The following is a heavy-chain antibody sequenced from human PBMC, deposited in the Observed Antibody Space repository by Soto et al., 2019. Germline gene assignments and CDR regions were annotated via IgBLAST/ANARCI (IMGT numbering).Heavy chain of an antibody. CDR1: GFTFSSYG. CDR2: IWCDGSNT. V-gene: IGHV3-33*01. CDR3: ATTGPY. Sequence: QVHLVESGGGVVQPGRSLRLSCAASGFTFSSYGMHWVRQAPGKGLEWVAVIWCDGSNTFYADSVKGRFTISRDNSKNTVSLQMNSLRDEDSAAYYCATTGPYWGQGTLVTVSS. J-gene: IGHJ4*02.